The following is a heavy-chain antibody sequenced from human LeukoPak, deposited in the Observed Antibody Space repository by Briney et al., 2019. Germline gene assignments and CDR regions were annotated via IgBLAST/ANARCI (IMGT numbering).Heavy chain of an antibody. CDR3: ATEARGRPYPYYFDY. J-gene: IGHJ4*02. CDR2: ISGSVGST. V-gene: IGHV3-23*01. Sequence: PGGSLRLSCAASGFTFSSYAMSWVRQAPGKGLEWVSAISGSVGSTYYADSVKGRFTISRDNSKNTLYLQMYSLRAEDTAIYYCATEARGRPYPYYFDYWGRGTQFTVSS. D-gene: IGHD1-26*01. CDR1: GFTFSSYA.